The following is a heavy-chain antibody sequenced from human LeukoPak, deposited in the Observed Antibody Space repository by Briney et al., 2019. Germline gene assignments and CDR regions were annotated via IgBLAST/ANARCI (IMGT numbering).Heavy chain of an antibody. J-gene: IGHJ4*02. CDR1: GYTFTGYY. V-gene: IGHV1-2*06. CDR2: INPNNGAT. Sequence: ASVKVSCKASGYTFTGYYMHWVRQAPGQGLEWMGRINPNNGATNYAQKLQGRVTITGDTSISTAYMELSSPRSDDTAVYCCTRESGSYHGNDYWGQGTLVTVSS. D-gene: IGHD1-26*01. CDR3: TRESGSYHGNDY.